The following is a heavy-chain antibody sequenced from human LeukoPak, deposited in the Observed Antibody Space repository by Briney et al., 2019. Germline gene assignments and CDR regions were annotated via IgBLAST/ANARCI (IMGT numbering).Heavy chain of an antibody. Sequence: GESLKISCKGSGYSFTSYWIGWVRQMPGKGLEWMGIIYPGASDTRYSPSFQGQVTISADKSICTAYLQWSSLKASDAAMYYCARPATVVTPRAFDIWGQGTMVTVSS. CDR1: GYSFTSYW. CDR3: ARPATVVTPRAFDI. V-gene: IGHV5-51*01. CDR2: IYPGASDT. J-gene: IGHJ3*02. D-gene: IGHD4-23*01.